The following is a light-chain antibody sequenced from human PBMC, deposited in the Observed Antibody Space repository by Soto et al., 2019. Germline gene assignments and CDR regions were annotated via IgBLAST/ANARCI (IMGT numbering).Light chain of an antibody. CDR2: EVS. J-gene: IGLJ1*01. CDR1: SSDVGGYNY. CDR3: SSYSRSSFYV. V-gene: IGLV2-14*01. Sequence: QSVLAQPASVSGSPGQSITISCTGTSSDVGGYNYVSWYQQHPGKAPKLMIYEVSNRPLGVSNRFSGSKSGNTASLTISGLQAEDEADYYCSSYSRSSFYVFGTGTKVTV.